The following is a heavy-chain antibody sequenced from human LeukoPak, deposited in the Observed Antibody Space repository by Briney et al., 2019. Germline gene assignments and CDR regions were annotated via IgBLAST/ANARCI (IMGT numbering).Heavy chain of an antibody. D-gene: IGHD1-26*01. CDR3: AKGGVGSYYYYYMDV. J-gene: IGHJ6*03. CDR2: ISWNSGSI. CDR1: GFTFDDYA. V-gene: IGHV3-9*03. Sequence: GRSLRLSCAASGFTFDDYAMHWVRQAPGKGLEWVSGISWNSGSIGYADSVKGRFTISRDNAKNSLYLQTNSLRAEDMALYYCAKGGVGSYYYYYMDVWGKGTTVTVSS.